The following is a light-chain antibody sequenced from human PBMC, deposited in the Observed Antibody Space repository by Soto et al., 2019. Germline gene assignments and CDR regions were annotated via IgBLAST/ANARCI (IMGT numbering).Light chain of an antibody. CDR3: QQYGTPPQT. Sequence: EIVLTQSPGTLSLSPGERATLSCRASQSVSNNYLAWYQQKPGQGPRLLTYGASSRATGIPDRFSGSGSGTDFTLTISRLEPEDFAVYYCQQYGTPPQTFGQGTKVDIK. J-gene: IGKJ1*01. CDR2: GAS. V-gene: IGKV3-20*01. CDR1: QSVSNNY.